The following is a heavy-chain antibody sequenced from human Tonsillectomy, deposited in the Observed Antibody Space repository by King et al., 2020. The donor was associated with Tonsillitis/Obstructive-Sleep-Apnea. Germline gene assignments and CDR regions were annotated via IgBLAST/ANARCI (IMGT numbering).Heavy chain of an antibody. CDR2: ISGSGGST. V-gene: IGHV3-23*04. CDR3: ANNFWSGYYFFDY. CDR1: GFTFSSYA. Sequence: VQLVESGGGLVQPGGSLRLSCSASGFTFSSYAMNWVRQAPGKGLEWVSAISGSGGSTYYAESVKGRLTISRDNSKNTLYLQMNSLRAEDTAVYYCANNFWSGYYFFDYWGQGTLVTVSS. D-gene: IGHD3-3*01. J-gene: IGHJ4*02.